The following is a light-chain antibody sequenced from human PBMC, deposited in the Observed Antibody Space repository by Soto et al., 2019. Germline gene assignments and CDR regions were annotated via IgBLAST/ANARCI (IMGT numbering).Light chain of an antibody. V-gene: IGKV3-20*01. J-gene: IGKJ1*01. CDR2: GAF. CDR1: QSFTTSQ. Sequence: EIVLTQSPVTLSLSPGERATLFCRASQSFTTSQLAWYQQKPGQAPRLLFYGAFNRASGIPDRFSGSGSGTDFTLTISRVEPVDFAVYSCQQYHSSPWTFGQGTKVDIK. CDR3: QQYHSSPWT.